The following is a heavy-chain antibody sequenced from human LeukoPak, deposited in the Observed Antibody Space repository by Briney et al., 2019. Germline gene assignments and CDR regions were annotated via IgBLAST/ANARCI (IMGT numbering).Heavy chain of an antibody. CDR3: AKDHRTMVRGVIMGY. J-gene: IGHJ4*02. Sequence: QPGGSLRLSCAASGFTFIEYSLTWVRQAPGKGLEWVANINHDGSEKNYVDSVKGRFTISRDNSKNTLYLQMNSLRAEDTAVYYCAKDHRTMVRGVIMGYWGQGTLVIVSS. CDR1: GFTFIEYS. CDR2: INHDGSEK. V-gene: IGHV3-7*03. D-gene: IGHD3-10*01.